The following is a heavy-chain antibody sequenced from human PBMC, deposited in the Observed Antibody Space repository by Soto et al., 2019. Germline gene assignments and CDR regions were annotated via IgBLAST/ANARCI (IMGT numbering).Heavy chain of an antibody. Sequence: PSETLSLTCGVSGGTIRSPDWWTWVRQPPWKGLEWIGEIFQSGSTNYTPSLESRVTISVDKSKNQFSLTLTSVTAADTAVYFCARGRGRYSSGWSWFDPWGQGILVTVSS. J-gene: IGHJ5*02. CDR2: IFQSGST. D-gene: IGHD6-19*01. V-gene: IGHV4-4*02. CDR1: GGTIRSPDW. CDR3: ARGRGRYSSGWSWFDP.